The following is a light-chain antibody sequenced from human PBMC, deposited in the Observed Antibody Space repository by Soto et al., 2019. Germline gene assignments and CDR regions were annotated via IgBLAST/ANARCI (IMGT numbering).Light chain of an antibody. CDR2: AAS. J-gene: IGKJ3*01. CDR3: QNYYSTPFT. V-gene: IGKV1-27*01. CDR1: QCFSNC. Sequence: DIQMTQSPASLSASVGDRVTITCRARQCFSNCLAWYQQRPGKVPKLLISAASTLQAGGPARFSGSGSGTDFTLTISSLQPEDVATYYCQNYYSTPFTFGRGTKVDIK.